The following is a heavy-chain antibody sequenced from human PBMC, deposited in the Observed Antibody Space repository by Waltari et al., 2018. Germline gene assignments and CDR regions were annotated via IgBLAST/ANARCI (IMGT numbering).Heavy chain of an antibody. CDR2: ISSSSSYI. J-gene: IGHJ4*02. CDR1: GHTFSSYS. CDR3: ARDFWSVNRDY. D-gene: IGHD3-3*01. V-gene: IGHV3-21*01. Sequence: EMQLVESGGGVVKPGGSLRLSCAASGHTFSSYSMNWRRQAPGKGLEWGSSISSSSSYIYYADSVKGRFTISRDNAKNSLYLQMNSLRAEDTAVYYCARDFWSVNRDYWGQGTLVTVSS.